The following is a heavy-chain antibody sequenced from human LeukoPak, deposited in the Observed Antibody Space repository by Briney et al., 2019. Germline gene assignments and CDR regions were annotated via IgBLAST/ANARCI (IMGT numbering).Heavy chain of an antibody. CDR3: AREDNVWNLLYNYYMDV. V-gene: IGHV3-11*01. Sequence: GGSLRLSCAASGFIFSDYYVTWIRQAPGKGLEWVAHIDVRGDSILYADSVKGRFTISRDSAKNSLYLQMNSLRAEDTAVYYCAREDNVWNLLYNYYMDVWGKGTTVTVSS. J-gene: IGHJ6*03. D-gene: IGHD1-1*01. CDR2: IDVRGDSI. CDR1: GFIFSDYY.